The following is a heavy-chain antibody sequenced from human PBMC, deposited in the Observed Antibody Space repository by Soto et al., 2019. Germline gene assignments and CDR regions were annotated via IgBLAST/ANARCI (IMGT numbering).Heavy chain of an antibody. CDR2: IIPILGIA. D-gene: IGHD2-15*01. J-gene: IGHJ4*02. Sequence: ASVKVSCKASGGTFSSYTISWVRQAPGQGLEWMGRIIPILGIANYAQKFQGRVTITADKSTSTAYMELSSLRSEDTAVYYCAVGYCSGGSCPNDYWGQGTLVTSPQ. CDR3: AVGYCSGGSCPNDY. CDR1: GGTFSSYT. V-gene: IGHV1-69*02.